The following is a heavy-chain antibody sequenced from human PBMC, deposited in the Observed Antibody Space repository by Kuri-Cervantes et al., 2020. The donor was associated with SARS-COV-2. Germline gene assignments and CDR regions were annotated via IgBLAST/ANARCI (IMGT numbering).Heavy chain of an antibody. Sequence: SGPTLVKPTQTLTLTCTFSGFSLTTSGMCVAWIRQPPGKALEWLARIDWDDDKYYKTSLNTRLSISKDASKGQVVLTMTNMDPVDTATYYCAHSTTYNWNYFPYWGQGTLVTVSS. CDR1: GFSLTTSGMC. D-gene: IGHD1-20*01. J-gene: IGHJ4*02. CDR3: AHSTTYNWNYFPY. CDR2: IDWDDDK. V-gene: IGHV2-70*12.